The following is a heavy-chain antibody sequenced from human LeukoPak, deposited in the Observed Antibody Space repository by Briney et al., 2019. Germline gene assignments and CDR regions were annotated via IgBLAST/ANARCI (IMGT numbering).Heavy chain of an antibody. J-gene: IGHJ4*02. CDR2: ISGSGVST. V-gene: IGHV3-23*01. CDR3: AKVYDFWSRGYYFDY. D-gene: IGHD3-3*01. Sequence: GGSLRLSCAASGFTFSSYAMSWVRQAPGKGLEWVSAISGSGVSTYYADSVKGRVTISRDSSKNTLNLQLNSLRAEDTAIYHCAKVYDFWSRGYYFDYWGQGTLVTVSP. CDR1: GFTFSSYA.